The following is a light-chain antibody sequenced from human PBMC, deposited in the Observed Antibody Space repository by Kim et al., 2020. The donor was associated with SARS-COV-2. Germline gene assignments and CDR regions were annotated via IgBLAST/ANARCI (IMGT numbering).Light chain of an antibody. J-gene: IGKJ1*01. CDR3: QQRSNWRT. CDR1: QSVSKY. V-gene: IGKV3-11*01. Sequence: SSSPGERATLSCRASQSVSKYLAWYQQKPGQAPRLLIYDASNRATGIPARFSGSGFGTDFTLTISSLEPEDFAVYYCQQRSNWRTFGQGTKVEI. CDR2: DAS.